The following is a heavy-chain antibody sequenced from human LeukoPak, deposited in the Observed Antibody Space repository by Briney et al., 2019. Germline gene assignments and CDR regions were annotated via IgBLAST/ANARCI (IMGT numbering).Heavy chain of an antibody. J-gene: IGHJ4*02. CDR2: ISYDESDN. D-gene: IGHD3-22*01. CDR1: GFSFSTYV. V-gene: IGHV3-30*14. CDR3: ARDADALYYYDSSGHNDY. Sequence: GGSLRLSCAASGFSFSTYVMHWVRQAPGKGLEWVALISYDESDNYYADSVQGRFTISRDNSKNTLYLQMNSLRAEDTAVYYCARDADALYYYDSSGHNDYWGQGTLVTVSS.